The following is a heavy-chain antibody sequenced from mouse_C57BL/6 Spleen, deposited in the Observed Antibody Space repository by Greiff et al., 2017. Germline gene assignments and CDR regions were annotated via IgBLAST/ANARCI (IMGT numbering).Heavy chain of an antibody. CDR3: ARSGTAQATFYFDD. CDR2: LYPGSGST. J-gene: IGHJ2*01. V-gene: IGHV1-55*01. CDR1: GYTFTSYW. D-gene: IGHD3-2*02. Sequence: QVQLQQPGAELVKPGASVKMSCKASGYTFTSYWITWVKQRPGQGLEWIGDLYPGSGSTNYNEKFKSKATLTVDTSSSTAYMQLSSLTSEDSAVYYCARSGTAQATFYFDDWGQGTTLTVSS.